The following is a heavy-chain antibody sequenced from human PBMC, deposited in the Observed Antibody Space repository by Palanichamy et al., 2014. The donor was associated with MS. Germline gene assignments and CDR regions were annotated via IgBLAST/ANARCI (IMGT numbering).Heavy chain of an antibody. CDR2: ISYDGSNK. Sequence: QVQLVESGGGVVQPGRSLRLSCAASGFTFSSYGMHWVRQAPGKGLEWVAVISYDGSNKYYADSVKGRFTISRDNSKNTLYLQMNSLRAEDTAVYYCAKDTNGGPYVWGSYRLGDYFDYWGQGTLVTVSS. D-gene: IGHD3-16*02. CDR3: AKDTNGGPYVWGSYRLGDYFDY. V-gene: IGHV3-30*18. CDR1: GFTFSSYG. J-gene: IGHJ4*02.